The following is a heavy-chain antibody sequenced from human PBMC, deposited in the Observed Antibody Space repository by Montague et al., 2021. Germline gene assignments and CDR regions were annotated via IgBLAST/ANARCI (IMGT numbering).Heavy chain of an antibody. CDR2: ISWNGNTL. V-gene: IGHV3-9*01. J-gene: IGHJ4*02. D-gene: IGHD6-6*01. Sequence: YRRLSCAASGLRFDAYAPHWVRQTPGRGLEWVSGISWNGNTLCYASSVKGRFTISRDIAKNSLYLEMNSLRVEDTALYYCVRVSRPWDQFDYWGQGTLVAVSS. CDR1: GLRFDAYA. CDR3: VRVSRPWDQFDY.